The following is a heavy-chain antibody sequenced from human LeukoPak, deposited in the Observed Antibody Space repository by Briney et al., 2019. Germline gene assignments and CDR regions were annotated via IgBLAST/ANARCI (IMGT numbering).Heavy chain of an antibody. CDR1: GGSISNYY. J-gene: IGHJ5*02. Sequence: SETLSLTCTVSGGSISNYYWSWIRQPAGKGLEWIGRIYTSGSTNYNPSLKSRVTISVDKSKNQFSLKLSSVTAADTAVYYCARDLGIAAAAGGFDPWGQGTLVTVSS. CDR3: ARDLGIAAAAGGFDP. V-gene: IGHV4-4*07. D-gene: IGHD6-13*01. CDR2: IYTSGST.